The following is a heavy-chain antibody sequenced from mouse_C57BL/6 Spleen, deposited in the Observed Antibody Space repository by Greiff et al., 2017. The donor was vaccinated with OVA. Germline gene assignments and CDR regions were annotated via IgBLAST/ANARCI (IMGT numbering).Heavy chain of an antibody. Sequence: EVKLMESEGGLVQPGSSMKLSCTASGFTFSDYYMAWVRQVPEKGLEWVANINYDGSSTYYLDSLKSRFIISRDNAKNILYLQMSSLKSEDTATYYCAIYYDYDGYFDVWGTGTTVTVSS. J-gene: IGHJ1*03. CDR3: AIYYDYDGYFDV. V-gene: IGHV5-16*01. D-gene: IGHD2-4*01. CDR2: INYDGSST. CDR1: GFTFSDYY.